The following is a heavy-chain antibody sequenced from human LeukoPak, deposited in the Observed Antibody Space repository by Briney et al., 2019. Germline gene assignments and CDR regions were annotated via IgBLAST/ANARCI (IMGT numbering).Heavy chain of an antibody. CDR3: ARDRHDYGDYYFDY. Sequence: ASVKVSCKASRGTFSSYAISWVRQPPGQGLDWMGMIIPILGIANYAQKFQGRVTITADKSTRTAYMELSSLRSEDTAVYYCARDRHDYGDYYFDYWGQGTLVTVSS. CDR1: RGTFSSYA. D-gene: IGHD4-17*01. CDR2: IIPILGIA. J-gene: IGHJ4*02. V-gene: IGHV1-69*04.